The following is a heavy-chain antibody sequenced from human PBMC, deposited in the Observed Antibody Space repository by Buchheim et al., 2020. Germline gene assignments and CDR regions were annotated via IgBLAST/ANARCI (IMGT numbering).Heavy chain of an antibody. Sequence: QVQLVESGGGVVQPGRSLRLSCAASGFTFSSYAMHWVRQAPGKGLEWVAVISYDGNNKYYADSVKGRFTISRDNSKNTLYRQMNSLRAEETAVYYCARGSDRMATIRWGQGTL. CDR2: ISYDGNNK. J-gene: IGHJ4*02. D-gene: IGHD5-24*01. V-gene: IGHV3-30*04. CDR3: ARGSDRMATIR. CDR1: GFTFSSYA.